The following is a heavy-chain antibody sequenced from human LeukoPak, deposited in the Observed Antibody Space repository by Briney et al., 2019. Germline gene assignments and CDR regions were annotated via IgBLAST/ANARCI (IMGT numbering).Heavy chain of an antibody. Sequence: PGGSLRLSCAASGFTFNNYAMNWVRQAPGKGLEWVSSISGGGETTYYADSAKGRFTISRDNSQNTLYLQVNSLRAEDTAVYYCARDYADYVGYFFFDYWGQGTLVTVSS. CDR2: ISGGGETT. V-gene: IGHV3-23*01. CDR1: GFTFNNYA. D-gene: IGHD4-17*01. CDR3: ARDYADYVGYFFFDY. J-gene: IGHJ4*02.